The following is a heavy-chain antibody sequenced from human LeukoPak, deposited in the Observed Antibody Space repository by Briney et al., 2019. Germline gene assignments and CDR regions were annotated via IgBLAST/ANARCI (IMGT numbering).Heavy chain of an antibody. CDR2: IIPIFGTA. D-gene: IGHD5-12*01. Sequence: ASVKVSCKASGGTFSSYAISWVRQAPGQGLEWMGGIIPIFGTANYAQKFQGRVTITADESTSTAYMELSRLRSDDTAVYYCARVYSGYDLNWGQGTLVTVSS. J-gene: IGHJ4*02. CDR3: ARVYSGYDLN. CDR1: GGTFSSYA. V-gene: IGHV1-69*01.